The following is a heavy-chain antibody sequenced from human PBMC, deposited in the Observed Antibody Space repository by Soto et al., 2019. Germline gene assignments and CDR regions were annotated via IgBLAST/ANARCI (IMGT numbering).Heavy chain of an antibody. CDR1: GYTFTDYD. CDR2: MNPNSGNT. V-gene: IGHV1-8*01. D-gene: IGHD3-10*01. Sequence: ASVKVSCKASGYTFTDYDINWVRQAPGHGLEWMGWMNPNSGNTGYAQNFRGRVTMTQNTAIGTAYMELSSLRSDDTATYYCTRAYGAETFDFWGQGTRVTVSS. J-gene: IGHJ5*01. CDR3: TRAYGAETFDF.